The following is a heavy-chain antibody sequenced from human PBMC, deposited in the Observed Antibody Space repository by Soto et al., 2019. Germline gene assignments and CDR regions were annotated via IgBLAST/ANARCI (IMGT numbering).Heavy chain of an antibody. CDR1: GFSLGSNW. V-gene: IGHV3-74*01. CDR3: GRGVAYGMDV. CDR2: INGDGRTT. J-gene: IGHJ6*02. Sequence: GGSLRLSCEASGFSLGSNWMHWVRQGPEKGLMWVSGINGDGRTTGYADPVKGRFTISRDNAKNTLYLQMNSLRAEDTAVYYCGRGVAYGMDVWGQGTTVTVSS. D-gene: IGHD2-21*01.